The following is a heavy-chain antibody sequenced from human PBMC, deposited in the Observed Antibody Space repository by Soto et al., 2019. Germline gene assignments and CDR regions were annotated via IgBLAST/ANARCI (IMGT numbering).Heavy chain of an antibody. V-gene: IGHV4-59*01. D-gene: IGHD5-18*01. CDR3: ARDNGYSYGYTLDH. J-gene: IGHJ4*02. CDR1: GGSISSYY. CDR2: IYDSGST. Sequence: QVQLQESGPGLVKPSETLSLTCTVSGGSISSYYWSWIRQPPGKGLEWIGYIYDSGSTNYNPSLKSRVTISVDTSKNQCPLKLSSVTAADTAVYYCARDNGYSYGYTLDHWGQGTLVTVSS.